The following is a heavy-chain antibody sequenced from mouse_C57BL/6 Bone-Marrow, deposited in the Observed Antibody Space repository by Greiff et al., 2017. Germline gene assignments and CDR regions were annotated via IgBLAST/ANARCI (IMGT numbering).Heavy chain of an antibody. CDR1: GYSITSGYD. Sequence: EVKLQESGPGMVKPSQSLSLTCTVTGYSITSGYDWHWIRHLPGNKLEWMGYISYSGSTNYNPSLKSRISITHDTSKNHFFLKLNSVTTEDTATYYCAREDYSNFSFDYWGQGTTLTVSS. V-gene: IGHV3-1*01. CDR2: ISYSGST. J-gene: IGHJ2*01. CDR3: AREDYSNFSFDY. D-gene: IGHD2-5*01.